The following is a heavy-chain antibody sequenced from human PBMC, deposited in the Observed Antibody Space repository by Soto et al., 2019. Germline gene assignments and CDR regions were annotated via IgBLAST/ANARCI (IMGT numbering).Heavy chain of an antibody. J-gene: IGHJ4*02. D-gene: IGHD6-19*01. V-gene: IGHV4-30-4*01. CDR1: GGSISSRDYY. Sequence: PSETLSLTCTVSGGSISSRDYYWSWIRQPPGKGLEWIGYIYYTGSTYQNPSLKSRVTMSLDTSKNQFSLNLSSVTAADTAVYYCASRVAVAGNFDYWGQGTLVTVSS. CDR2: IYYTGST. CDR3: ASRVAVAGNFDY.